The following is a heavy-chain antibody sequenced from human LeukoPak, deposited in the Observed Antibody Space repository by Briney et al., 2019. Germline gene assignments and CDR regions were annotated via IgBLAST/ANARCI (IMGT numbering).Heavy chain of an antibody. Sequence: SGGYLRLSCAASGFTFSSFDMNWVRQAPGKGLEWVSSISKCIRYIYYRDSVKGRFTISRDYAKNSLYLQMNSLRVEDTAVYYCARADCSGSTCYLRRSWFDPWGQGTLVRLSS. D-gene: IGHD2-2*01. CDR1: GFTFSSFD. J-gene: IGHJ5*02. CDR2: ISKCIRYI. CDR3: ARADCSGSTCYLRRSWFDP. V-gene: IGHV3-21*01.